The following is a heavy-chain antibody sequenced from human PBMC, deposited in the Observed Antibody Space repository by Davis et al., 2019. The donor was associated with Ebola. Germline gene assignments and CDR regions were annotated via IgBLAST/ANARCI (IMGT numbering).Heavy chain of an antibody. D-gene: IGHD5-18*01. CDR3: ARELGYSYGLYYYYYDMDV. Sequence: GGSLRLSCAASGFTFSSYGMHWVRQAPGKGLEWVSVIYSGGSTYYADSVKGRFTISRDNSKNTLYLQMNSLRAEDTAVYYCARELGYSYGLYYYYYDMDVWGQGTTVTVSS. J-gene: IGHJ6*02. CDR1: GFTFSSYG. CDR2: IYSGGST. V-gene: IGHV3-66*01.